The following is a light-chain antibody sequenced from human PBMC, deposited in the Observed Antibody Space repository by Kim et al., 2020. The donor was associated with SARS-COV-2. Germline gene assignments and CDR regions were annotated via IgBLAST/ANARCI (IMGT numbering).Light chain of an antibody. CDR2: DAY. CDR3: QQYGNSPMA. CDR1: QSVRSYY. J-gene: IGKJ2*01. Sequence: CPGERATLSCRASQSVRSYYLAWYQQKPGRPPRLLIFDAYTRATGIPDRISGSGSGADFTLTISRLEPEDSGVYYCQQYGNSPMAFGRGTKVDIK. V-gene: IGKV3-20*01.